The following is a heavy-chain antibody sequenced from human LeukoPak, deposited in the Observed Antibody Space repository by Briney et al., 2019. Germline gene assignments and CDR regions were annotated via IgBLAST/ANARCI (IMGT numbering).Heavy chain of an antibody. Sequence: SETLSLTCTVSGGSISSSNYYWGWIRQPPGKGLEWIGSIYYSGSTYYNPSLKSRVTISVDTSKNQFSLKLSSVTAADTAVYYCASHYYFDSRPPDYWGQGALVTVSS. D-gene: IGHD3-22*01. CDR1: GGSISSSNYY. V-gene: IGHV4-39*01. CDR3: ASHYYFDSRPPDY. J-gene: IGHJ4*02. CDR2: IYYSGST.